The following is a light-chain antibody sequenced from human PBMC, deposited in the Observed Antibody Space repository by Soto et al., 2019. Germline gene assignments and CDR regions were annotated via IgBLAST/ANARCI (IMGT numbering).Light chain of an antibody. CDR1: RSDVGGYNY. CDR3: CSYTSSNTFV. V-gene: IGLV2-14*01. CDR2: DLN. J-gene: IGLJ1*01. Sequence: QSALTQPASVSGSPGQSITISCTGTRSDVGGYNYVSWYQQHPGKVPKMMIYDLNNRPSGVSNRFSGSKSGNTASLTISGLQAEDEADYYCCSYTSSNTFVFGTGTKVTVL.